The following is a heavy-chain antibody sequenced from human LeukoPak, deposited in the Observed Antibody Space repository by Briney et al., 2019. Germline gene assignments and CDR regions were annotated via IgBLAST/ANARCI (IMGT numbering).Heavy chain of an antibody. V-gene: IGHV3-7*01. CDR1: GFTFSSYA. CDR3: ARDTTSSSWYYFDY. J-gene: IGHJ4*02. Sequence: GGSLRLSCAASGFTFSSYAMSWVRQAPGKGLEWVANIKQDGSEKYYVDSVKGRFTISRDNAKNSLYLQMNSLRAEDTAVYYCARDTTSSSWYYFDYWGQGTLVTVSS. D-gene: IGHD6-13*01. CDR2: IKQDGSEK.